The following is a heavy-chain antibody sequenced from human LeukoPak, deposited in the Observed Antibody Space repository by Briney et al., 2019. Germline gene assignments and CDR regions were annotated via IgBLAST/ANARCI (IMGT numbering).Heavy chain of an antibody. Sequence: GGSLRLSCAASGLTLSNTWMSWVRQAPGKGLEWVANIKQDGSEKYYVDSVKGRFTISRDNAKNSLYLQMNSLRAEDTAVYYCARAGYSMDTEYFQHWGQGTLVTVSS. CDR2: IKQDGSEK. D-gene: IGHD5-18*01. J-gene: IGHJ1*01. CDR3: ARAGYSMDTEYFQH. CDR1: GLTLSNTW. V-gene: IGHV3-7*04.